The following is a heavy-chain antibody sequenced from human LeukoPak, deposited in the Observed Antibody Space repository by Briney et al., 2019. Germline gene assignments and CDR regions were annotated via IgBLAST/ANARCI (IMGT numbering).Heavy chain of an antibody. CDR2: INPKTSGP. CDR3: ARENTHSDFWGNWFDP. J-gene: IGHJ5*02. CDR1: GYTFTGYY. V-gene: IGHV1-2*06. Sequence: ASVKVSCKASGYTFTGYYVHWVRQAPGQGLEWMGRINPKTSGPSFAQKFQGRVSMTRDTSISTVYMELTGLTSDDTAVYYCARENTHSDFWGNWFDPWGQGTLVTVSS. D-gene: IGHD3-3*01.